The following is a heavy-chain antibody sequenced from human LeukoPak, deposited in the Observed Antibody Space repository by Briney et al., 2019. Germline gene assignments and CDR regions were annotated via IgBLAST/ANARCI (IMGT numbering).Heavy chain of an antibody. J-gene: IGHJ4*02. V-gene: IGHV3-72*01. Sequence: GGSLRLSCAASGFTFNDHYMDWVRQAPGKGLEWVCRTSNKANSFTTEYAASVRGRFTISRDDSKNSLYLQMNSLKTEDTAVYYCARGDDYNRRSFDYWGQGTLVTVSS. CDR3: ARGDDYNRRSFDY. CDR2: TSNKANSFTT. D-gene: IGHD5-24*01. CDR1: GFTFNDHY.